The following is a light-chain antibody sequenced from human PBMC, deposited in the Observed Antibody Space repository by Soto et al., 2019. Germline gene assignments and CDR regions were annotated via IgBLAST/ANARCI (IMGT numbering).Light chain of an antibody. V-gene: IGKV3-20*01. CDR2: GAS. Sequence: EIVLTQSPGNLSLSPGERATLSCRASQSVSSIYFAWYQQKPGQAPRLLIYGASSRATSIPDRFSGSGSGTDFTLTISRLEPEDFAVYYCQQFGTSPPSTFGQGTRLEIK. J-gene: IGKJ5*01. CDR1: QSVSSIY. CDR3: QQFGTSPPST.